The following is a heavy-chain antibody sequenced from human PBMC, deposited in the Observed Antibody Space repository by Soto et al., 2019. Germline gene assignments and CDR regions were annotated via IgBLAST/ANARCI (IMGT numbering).Heavy chain of an antibody. CDR1: GFTFSSYS. J-gene: IGHJ5*02. V-gene: IGHV3-21*01. D-gene: IGHD3-10*01. Sequence: EVQLVESGGGLVKPGGSLRLSCAASGFTFSSYSMNWVRRDPGKGLEWVSSISSSSSYIYYADSVKGRFTISRDNAKNSLYLKMNSLRAEDTAVYYCARDTYFYGSGSYGPWGQGTLVTVSS. CDR2: ISSSSSYI. CDR3: ARDTYFYGSGSYGP.